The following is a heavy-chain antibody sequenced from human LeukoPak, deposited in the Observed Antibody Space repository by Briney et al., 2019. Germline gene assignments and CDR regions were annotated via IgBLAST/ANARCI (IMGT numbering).Heavy chain of an antibody. V-gene: IGHV3-33*01. CDR1: GFTFSSYG. D-gene: IGHD3-10*01. J-gene: IGHJ4*02. Sequence: GRSLRLSCAASGFTFSSYGMHWVRQAPGKGLEWVAVIWYDGSNKYYADSVKGRFTISRDNSKSTLYLQMNSPRAEDTAVYYCAREARSGSYYSIFDYWGQGTLVTVSS. CDR3: AREARSGSYYSIFDY. CDR2: IWYDGSNK.